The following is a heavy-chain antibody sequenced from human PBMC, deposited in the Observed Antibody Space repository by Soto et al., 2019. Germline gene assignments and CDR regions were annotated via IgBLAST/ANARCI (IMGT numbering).Heavy chain of an antibody. D-gene: IGHD1-26*01. CDR2: IYYSGSTST. V-gene: IGHV4-59*01. CDR1: GGSISSNY. Sequence: PSETLSLTCTVSGGSISSNYWSWIRQPPGRRLEWIGYIYYSGSTSTNYNPSLKSRVTISVDTSRNQFSLKLSSVTAADTAVYYCASGSYLWGFFYWGQGTLVTVSS. J-gene: IGHJ4*02. CDR3: ASGSYLWGFFY.